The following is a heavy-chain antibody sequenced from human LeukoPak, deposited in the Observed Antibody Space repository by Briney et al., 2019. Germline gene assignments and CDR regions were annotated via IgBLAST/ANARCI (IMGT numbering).Heavy chain of an antibody. D-gene: IGHD3-16*01. Sequence: PGGSLRLSCAASGFTFSSYSMNWVRQAPGKGLEWVSCITTSSSFKYYADSVKGRFSISRDDAKNSLYLQMNTVRAEDTAMYFCARDDYTDFVIEYWGQGTPVSVSS. CDR2: ITTSSSFK. CDR1: GFTFSSYS. V-gene: IGHV3-21*04. J-gene: IGHJ4*02. CDR3: ARDDYTDFVIEY.